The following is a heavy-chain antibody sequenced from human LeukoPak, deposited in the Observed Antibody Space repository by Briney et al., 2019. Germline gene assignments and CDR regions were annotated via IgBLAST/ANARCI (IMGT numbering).Heavy chain of an antibody. D-gene: IGHD6-19*01. Sequence: SETLSPTCAVYGGSFSGYYWSWIRQPPGKGLEWIGEINHSGSTNYNPSLKSRVTISVDTSKNQFSLKLSSVTAADTAVYYCARGLSGWYGGAYDYWGQGTLVTVSS. J-gene: IGHJ4*02. CDR2: INHSGST. CDR1: GGSFSGYY. CDR3: ARGLSGWYGGAYDY. V-gene: IGHV4-34*01.